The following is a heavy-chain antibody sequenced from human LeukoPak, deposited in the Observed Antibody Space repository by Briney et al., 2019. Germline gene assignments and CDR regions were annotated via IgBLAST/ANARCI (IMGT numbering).Heavy chain of an antibody. CDR1: GFTFTSSA. Sequence: SVKVSCKASGFTFTSSAMQWVRQARGQRLEWRGWIVVGSGNTNYAQKFQERVTITRDMSTSTAYMELSSLRSEDTAVYYCAADKESGLFRLDPWGQGTLVTVSP. V-gene: IGHV1-58*02. D-gene: IGHD5-12*01. J-gene: IGHJ5*02. CDR2: IVVGSGNT. CDR3: AADKESGLFRLDP.